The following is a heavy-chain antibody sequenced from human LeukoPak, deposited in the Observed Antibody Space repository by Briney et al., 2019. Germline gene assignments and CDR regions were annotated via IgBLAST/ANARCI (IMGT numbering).Heavy chain of an antibody. D-gene: IGHD6-6*01. J-gene: IGHJ4*02. V-gene: IGHV3-23*01. Sequence: PGGSLRLSCAASGFTFSSYAMSWVRQAPGKGLEWVSAISGSGGSTYYADSVKGRFTISRDNSKNTLYLQMNSLRAEDTAVYYCAKDGIAARLRPYYFDYWGQGTLVTVSS. CDR2: ISGSGGST. CDR3: AKDGIAARLRPYYFDY. CDR1: GFTFSSYA.